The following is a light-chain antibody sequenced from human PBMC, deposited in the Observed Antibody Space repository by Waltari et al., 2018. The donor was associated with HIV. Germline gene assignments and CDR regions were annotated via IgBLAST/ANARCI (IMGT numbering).Light chain of an antibody. V-gene: IGLV1-47*01. J-gene: IGLJ2*01. CDR3: ATWDDSLSGVL. CDR2: RND. CDR1: SSNIGSNY. Sequence: SVLTQPPSASGTPGQRVTISCSGSSSNIGSNYVFWYQQVPGTAPKPLLYRNDQRPSGVPDRFSGSTSGTSASLAISGLRPEDEADYYCATWDDSLSGVLFGGGTKLTVL.